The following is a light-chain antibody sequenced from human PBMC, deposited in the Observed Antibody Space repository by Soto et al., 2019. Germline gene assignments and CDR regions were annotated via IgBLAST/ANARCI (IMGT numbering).Light chain of an antibody. J-gene: IGLJ2*01. V-gene: IGLV2-23*01. CDR3: CSYAGSSTL. Sequence: QSALTQPASVSGSPGQSITISCTGTSNDVGSYNLVSWYQHHPGKAPKLMIYEGSKRPSGVSNRFSGSKSGNTASLTISGLRAEDEADYYCCSYAGSSTLFGGGTKLTVL. CDR1: SNDVGSYNL. CDR2: EGS.